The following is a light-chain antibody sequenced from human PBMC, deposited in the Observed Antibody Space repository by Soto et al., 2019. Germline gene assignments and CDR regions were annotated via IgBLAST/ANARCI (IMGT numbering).Light chain of an antibody. J-gene: IGKJ1*01. CDR3: QFYGSSPRT. CDR1: QSVSSSY. CDR2: GAS. V-gene: IGKV3-20*01. Sequence: EIVLTQSPGTLSLSPGERATLSCRASQSVSSSYLAWYQRKPGQTPRLLIYGASSRATDIPDRFSGSGSGTDFTLTVSRLEPEDFAVYYCQFYGSSPRTFGQGTKVDIK.